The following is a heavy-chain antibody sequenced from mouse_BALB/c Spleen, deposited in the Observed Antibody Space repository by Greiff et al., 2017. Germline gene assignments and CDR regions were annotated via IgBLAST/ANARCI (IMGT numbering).Heavy chain of an antibody. D-gene: IGHD2-2*01. V-gene: IGHV1S29*02. CDR3: ARGNGYGFAY. CDR1: GYTFTDYN. Sequence: VHVKQSGPELVKPGASVKISCKASGYTFTDYNMHWVKQSHGKSLEWIGYIYPYNGGTGYNQKFKSKATLTVDNSSSTAYMELRSLTSEDSAVYYCARGNGYGFAYWGQGTLVTVSA. J-gene: IGHJ3*01. CDR2: IYPYNGGT.